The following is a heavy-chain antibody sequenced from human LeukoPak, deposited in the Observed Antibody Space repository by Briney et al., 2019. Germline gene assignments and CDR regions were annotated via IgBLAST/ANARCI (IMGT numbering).Heavy chain of an antibody. CDR2: IYYSGST. CDR1: GGSISSSSYY. D-gene: IGHD1-7*01. Sequence: SETLSLTCTVSGGSISSSSYYWGWIRQPPGKGLERIGSIYYSGSTYYNPSLKSRVTISVDTSKNQFSLKLSSVTAADTAVYYCARVTGTTIGRWFDPWGQGTLVTVSS. CDR3: ARVTGTTIGRWFDP. V-gene: IGHV4-39*01. J-gene: IGHJ5*02.